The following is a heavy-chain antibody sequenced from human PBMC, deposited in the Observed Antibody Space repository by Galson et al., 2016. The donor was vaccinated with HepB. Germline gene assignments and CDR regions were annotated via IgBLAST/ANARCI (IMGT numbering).Heavy chain of an antibody. J-gene: IGHJ4*02. Sequence: SETLSLTCTVSGGSISSSNYYWGWIRQPPGKGLEWIGLIYYRGSTHYNPSLKSRVTISVDTSKNQLSLKLSSVTAADTAVYYCARNHDFWSGYSEFDHWGQGTLVTVSS. CDR1: GGSISSSNYY. CDR3: ARNHDFWSGYSEFDH. V-gene: IGHV4-39*01. CDR2: IYYRGST. D-gene: IGHD3-3*01.